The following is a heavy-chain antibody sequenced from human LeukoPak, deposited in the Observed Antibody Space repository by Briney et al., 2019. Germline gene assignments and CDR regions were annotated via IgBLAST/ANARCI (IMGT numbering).Heavy chain of an antibody. J-gene: IGHJ3*02. Sequence: SVKVSCKASGYTFTSYAISWVRQAPGQGLEWMGRIIPIFGTANYAQKFQGRVTITTDESTSTAYMELSSLRSEDTAVYYCARDLTDGTTRWAFDIWGQGTMVTVSS. CDR1: GYTFTSYA. D-gene: IGHD1/OR15-1a*01. CDR3: ARDLTDGTTRWAFDI. V-gene: IGHV1-69*05. CDR2: IIPIFGTA.